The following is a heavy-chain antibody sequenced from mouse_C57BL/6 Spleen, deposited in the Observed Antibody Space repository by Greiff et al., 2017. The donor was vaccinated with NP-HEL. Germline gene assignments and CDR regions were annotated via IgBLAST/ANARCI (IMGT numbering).Heavy chain of an antibody. J-gene: IGHJ4*01. D-gene: IGHD2-1*01. V-gene: IGHV1-55*01. Sequence: QVQLQQPGAEIVKPGASVKMSCKASGYTFTSYWITWVKQRPGQGLEWIGDIYPGSGSTNYNEKFKSKATLTVDTSSSTAYMQLSSLTSEDSAVYYCAREHYGNYGYAMDYWGQGTSVTVSS. CDR3: AREHYGNYGYAMDY. CDR2: IYPGSGST. CDR1: GYTFTSYW.